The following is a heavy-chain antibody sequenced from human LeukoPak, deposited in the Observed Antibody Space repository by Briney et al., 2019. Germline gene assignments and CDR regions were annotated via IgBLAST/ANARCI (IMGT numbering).Heavy chain of an antibody. J-gene: IGHJ5*02. Sequence: SETLSLTCTVSGGSISSYYWSWIRQPPGKGLEWIGYIYYSGSTNYNPSLKSRVTISVDTSKNQFSLKLNSVTAADTAVYYCARDLAYYASGSYCGWFDPWGQGTLVTVSS. CDR2: IYYSGST. D-gene: IGHD3-10*01. CDR3: ARDLAYYASGSYCGWFDP. V-gene: IGHV4-59*12. CDR1: GGSISSYY.